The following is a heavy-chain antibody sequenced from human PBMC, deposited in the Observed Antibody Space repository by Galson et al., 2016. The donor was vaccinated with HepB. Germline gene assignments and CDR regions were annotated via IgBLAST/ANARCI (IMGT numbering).Heavy chain of an antibody. CDR1: GFTSDDYG. D-gene: IGHD3-16*02. CDR2: LNWNGGST. Sequence: SLRLSCAASGFTSDDYGMNWVRQAPGKGLEWGSALNWNGGSTAYADSVKGRFTTSSDNAKNSLYLQMNSLGAEDTALYYCARGNYVWGNYRHTLHYWGHGTLGTVTS. V-gene: IGHV3-20*04. CDR3: ARGNYVWGNYRHTLHY. J-gene: IGHJ4*01.